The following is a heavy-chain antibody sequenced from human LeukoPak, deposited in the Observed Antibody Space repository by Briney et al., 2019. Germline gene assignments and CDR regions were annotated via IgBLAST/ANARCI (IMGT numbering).Heavy chain of an antibody. CDR2: IIPIFGIA. V-gene: IGHV1-69*04. D-gene: IGHD1-26*01. CDR1: GGTFSSYA. CDR3: ATNVVGATDY. J-gene: IGHJ4*02. Sequence: SVKVSCKASGGTFSSYAISWVRQAPGQGLEWMGRIIPIFGIANYAQKFQGRVTITADKSTSTAYMELSSLRSEDTAVYYCATNVVGATDYWGQGTLDTVSS.